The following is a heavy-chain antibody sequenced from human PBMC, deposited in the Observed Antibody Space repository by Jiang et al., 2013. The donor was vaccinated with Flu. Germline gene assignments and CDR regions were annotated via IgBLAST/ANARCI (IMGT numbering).Heavy chain of an antibody. CDR2: IYPRDSDT. CDR1: GYSFPIYW. D-gene: IGHD3-10*01. Sequence: SCKGSGYSFPIYWIAWVRQMPGKGLEWMGTIYPRDSDTRYGPPFQGQVTISADKSISTAYLQWSSLKASDTAMYYCARQDGSGIYYYDYWGQGTLVTVSS. CDR3: ARQDGSGIYYYDY. J-gene: IGHJ4*02. V-gene: IGHV5-51*01.